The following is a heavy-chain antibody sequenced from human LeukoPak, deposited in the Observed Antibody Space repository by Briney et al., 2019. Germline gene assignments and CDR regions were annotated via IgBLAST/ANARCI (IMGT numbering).Heavy chain of an antibody. J-gene: IGHJ6*03. V-gene: IGHV4-4*09. D-gene: IGHD4-23*01. Sequence: KTSETLSLTCTVSGASISSFYWNWIRQCPGKGLEWIGFIHVSGGTSYDPSLKSRVTISIETSKNQFSLRLNSVTAADTAVYYCAKGTSTVVTPNYYYYYSMDVWGKGTTVTVSS. CDR1: GASISSFY. CDR3: AKGTSTVVTPNYYYYYSMDV. CDR2: IHVSGGT.